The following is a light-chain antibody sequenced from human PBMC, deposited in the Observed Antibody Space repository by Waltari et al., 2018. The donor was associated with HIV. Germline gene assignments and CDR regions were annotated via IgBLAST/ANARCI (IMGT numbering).Light chain of an antibody. J-gene: IGLJ3*02. CDR3: ATWDDSLNGPWV. V-gene: IGLV1-44*01. Sequence: QSVLTQPPSASATPGQRVTISCSGSTSNIRSNPVNLYQQFPGMAPILLIYSNDQRPSGVPDRVSGSKSGTSASLAISGLQSEDEADYYCATWDDSLNGPWVFGGGTKLTVL. CDR2: SND. CDR1: TSNIRSNP.